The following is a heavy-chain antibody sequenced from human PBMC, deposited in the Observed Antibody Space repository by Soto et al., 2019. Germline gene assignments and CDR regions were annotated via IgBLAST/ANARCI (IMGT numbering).Heavy chain of an antibody. Sequence: QVQLVQSGAEVKKPGASVKVSCQASGYTFTTYAMHWVRQAPGQRLEWMGWINTATGNTKYSQKFQGRVTITRDTTAGTAYMELSSLRSEEAAVYDCASCRNSGTAAADYYYCMAVWGKGTAGTVAS. CDR3: ASCRNSGTAAADYYYCMAV. CDR1: GYTFTTYA. D-gene: IGHD1-7*01. CDR2: INTATGNT. V-gene: IGHV1-3*04. J-gene: IGHJ6*03.